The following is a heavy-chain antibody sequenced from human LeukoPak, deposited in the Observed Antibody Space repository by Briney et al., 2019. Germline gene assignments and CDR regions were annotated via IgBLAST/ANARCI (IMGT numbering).Heavy chain of an antibody. CDR3: AKMQGYFDY. J-gene: IGHJ4*02. CDR1: GLTFSNYG. CDR2: ITGDGTTT. V-gene: IGHV3-23*01. Sequence: GGSLRLSCEASGLTFSNYGMSWVRQAPGKGLQWVSAITGDGTTTFYADSVKGRFTISRDNSKNMLYLQMSSLRAEDMAIYYCAKMQGYFDYWGQGTLVPVSS.